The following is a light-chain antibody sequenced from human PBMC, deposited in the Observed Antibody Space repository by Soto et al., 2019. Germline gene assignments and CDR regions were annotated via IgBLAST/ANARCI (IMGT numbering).Light chain of an antibody. CDR2: AAS. CDR1: QSVRSW. V-gene: IGKV1-5*01. CDR3: QHYVERSPIT. Sequence: QMSQSPASRSASVGDRVTASGRGSQSVRSWLAWYQQKPGTAPKLLIYAASTLQSGVPSRFSGSGSGTDFTLTISRLEPEDFALYYCQHYVERSPITFGQGTRLEIK. J-gene: IGKJ5*01.